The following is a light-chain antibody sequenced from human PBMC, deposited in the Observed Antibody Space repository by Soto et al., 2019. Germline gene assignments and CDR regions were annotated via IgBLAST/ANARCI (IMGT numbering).Light chain of an antibody. Sequence: QSVLTQPASVSGSPGQSITISCTGTSSDVGAYNYVSWYQQHSGKAPKLIIYEVTNRPSGVSNRFSASKSGNTASLTIFGLQAEDEADFYCSSYTSSSSWVFGGVTKLTVL. CDR2: EVT. V-gene: IGLV2-14*01. J-gene: IGLJ3*02. CDR3: SSYTSSSSWV. CDR1: SSDVGAYNY.